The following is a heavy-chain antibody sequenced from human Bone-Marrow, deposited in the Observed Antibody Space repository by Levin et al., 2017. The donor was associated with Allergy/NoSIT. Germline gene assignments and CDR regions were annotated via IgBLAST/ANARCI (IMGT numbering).Heavy chain of an antibody. D-gene: IGHD2-2*01. V-gene: IGHV3-11*01. J-gene: IGHJ5*02. CDR3: ARDNDVYCSSTSCYVFDP. CDR2: ISSGATTI. Sequence: GESLKISCAASGFTFSDYYMSWIRQAPGKGLEWISYISSGATTIYYADSVKGRFTVSRDNAKNSLYLQMNSLRAEDTAVYYCARDNDVYCSSTSCYVFDPWGQGTLVTVSS. CDR1: GFTFSDYY.